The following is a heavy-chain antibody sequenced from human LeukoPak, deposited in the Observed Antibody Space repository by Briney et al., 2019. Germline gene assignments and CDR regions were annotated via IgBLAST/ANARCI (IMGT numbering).Heavy chain of an antibody. D-gene: IGHD6-19*01. CDR2: VDASDSYT. V-gene: IGHV5-10-1*01. CDR1: GSRFTSYW. CDR3: ARLLSGAVAGDF. J-gene: IGHJ4*02. Sequence: GASLQISCKTSGSRFTSYWITWVRQLPGKGLEWVGRVDASDSYTNYSPSFQGHVTISTDRSISTSYLQWSGLRASDTAIYYCARLLSGAVAGDFWGQGTLVTVSS.